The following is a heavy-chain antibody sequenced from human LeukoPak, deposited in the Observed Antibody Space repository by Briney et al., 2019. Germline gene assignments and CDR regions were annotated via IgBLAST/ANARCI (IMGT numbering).Heavy chain of an antibody. D-gene: IGHD2-15*01. J-gene: IGHJ4*02. CDR3: AKVSRATCSGAFCYHFES. Sequence: GGSLRLSCADSGFTFRSYAMSWARQAPRKGLEWVSGISGSGGSTYYADSVKGRFTISRDNSKNTVYLQMNSLRAEDTAVYYCAKVSRATCSGAFCYHFESWGPGTLVTVSS. CDR1: GFTFRSYA. CDR2: ISGSGGST. V-gene: IGHV3-23*01.